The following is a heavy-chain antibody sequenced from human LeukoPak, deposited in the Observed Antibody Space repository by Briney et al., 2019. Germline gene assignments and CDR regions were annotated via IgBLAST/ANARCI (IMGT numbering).Heavy chain of an antibody. Sequence: ASVKVSCKASGYTFTSYGISWVRQAPGQGLEWIGWISAYNGNTNYAQKLQGRVTMTTDTSTSTAYMELRSLRSDDTAVYYCARIYGYSSGWLGYYYYYMDVWGKGTTVTVSS. CDR3: ARIYGYSSGWLGYYYYYMDV. V-gene: IGHV1-18*01. D-gene: IGHD6-19*01. CDR2: ISAYNGNT. CDR1: GYTFTSYG. J-gene: IGHJ6*03.